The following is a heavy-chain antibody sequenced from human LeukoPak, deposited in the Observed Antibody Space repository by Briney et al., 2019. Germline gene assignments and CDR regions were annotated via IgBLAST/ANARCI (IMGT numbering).Heavy chain of an antibody. D-gene: IGHD3-22*01. CDR2: IYYSGST. J-gene: IGHJ5*02. CDR1: GGSISSGGYY. CDR3: AGGSSGCDPYVFSSFDP. V-gene: IGHV4-31*03. Sequence: SQTLSLTCTVSGGSISSGGYYWSWIRQHPGKGLEWIGYIYYSGSTYYNPSLKSRVTISVDTSKNQFSLKLSSVTAADTAVYYCAGGSSGCDPYVFSSFDPWGQGTLVTVSS.